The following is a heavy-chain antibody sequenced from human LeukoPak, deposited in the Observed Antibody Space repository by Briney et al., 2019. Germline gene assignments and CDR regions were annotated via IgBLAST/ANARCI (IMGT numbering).Heavy chain of an antibody. J-gene: IGHJ3*02. CDR1: GYSFTSFW. D-gene: IGHD5-12*01. CDR3: ARHLFSLVAAIEGAFDI. Sequence: GESLKISCRASGYSFTSFWIGWVRQMPGGGLEWMVSIYSGDSDTRFSPSFQGQVTISADKSISTAYLQWNSLKASDTAMYYCARHLFSLVAAIEGAFDIWGQGTMVTVSS. CDR2: IYSGDSDT. V-gene: IGHV5-51*01.